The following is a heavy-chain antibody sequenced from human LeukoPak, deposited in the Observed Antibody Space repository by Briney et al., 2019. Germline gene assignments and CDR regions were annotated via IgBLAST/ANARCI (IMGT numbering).Heavy chain of an antibody. CDR2: IGQDGSLI. Sequence: GGSLRLSCAASGFAFSSYWISWVRQAPGKGLEWLANIGQDGSLINYADSVKGRFTISRDNAKNLLYLQMDSLRGEDTAVYFCARDVGYSYGPKYDAFDIWGQGTMVTVSS. D-gene: IGHD6-13*01. CDR3: ARDVGYSYGPKYDAFDI. CDR1: GFAFSSYW. V-gene: IGHV3-7*01. J-gene: IGHJ3*02.